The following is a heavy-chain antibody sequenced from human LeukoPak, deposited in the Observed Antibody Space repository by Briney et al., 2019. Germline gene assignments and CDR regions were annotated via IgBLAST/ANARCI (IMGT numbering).Heavy chain of an antibody. V-gene: IGHV5-51*01. CDR2: IYPGDSDT. J-gene: IGHJ4*02. Sequence: GASLKISCKGSGYSFTSYWIGWVRQMPGKGLEWMGIIYPGDSDTRYSPSFQGQVTISADKSISTAYLQWSSLKASDTAMYYCARTITMVRGVFDYWGQGTLVTVSS. CDR1: GYSFTSYW. CDR3: ARTITMVRGVFDY. D-gene: IGHD3-10*01.